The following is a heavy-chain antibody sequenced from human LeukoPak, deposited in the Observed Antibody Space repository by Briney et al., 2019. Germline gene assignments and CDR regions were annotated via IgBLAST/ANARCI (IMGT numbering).Heavy chain of an antibody. D-gene: IGHD3-22*01. CDR1: GYTFTGYY. Sequence: SVKVSCKASGYTFTGYYMHWVRQAPGQGLEWMGWINPNSGGTNYAQKSQGRVTMTRDTSISTAYMELSRLRSDDTAVYYCARAYYDSSGYYSAFDYWGQGTLVTVSS. CDR3: ARAYYDSSGYYSAFDY. J-gene: IGHJ4*02. V-gene: IGHV1-2*02. CDR2: INPNSGGT.